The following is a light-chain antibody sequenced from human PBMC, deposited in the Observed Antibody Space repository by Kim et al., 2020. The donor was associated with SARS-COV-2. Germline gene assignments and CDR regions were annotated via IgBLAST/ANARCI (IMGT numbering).Light chain of an antibody. CDR1: SLRSYY. V-gene: IGLV3-19*01. Sequence: SSELTQDPAVSVALGQTVRITCQRDSLRSYYASWYQQKPGQAPVLVIYGKNNRPSGIPDRFSGSSSGNTASLTITGTQAEDEADYYCNSRDSSGNPWVFGGGTQLTVL. CDR2: GKN. J-gene: IGLJ3*02. CDR3: NSRDSSGNPWV.